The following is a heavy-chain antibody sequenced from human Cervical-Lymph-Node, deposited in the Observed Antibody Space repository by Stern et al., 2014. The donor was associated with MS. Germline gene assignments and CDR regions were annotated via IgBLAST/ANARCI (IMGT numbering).Heavy chain of an antibody. V-gene: IGHV3-30*01. CDR1: GFTLSSYA. Sequence: VQLVESGGGVVQPGRSLRLSCAASGFTLSSYALHWVRHAPGKGLAWVAVISYDGSDKYYANSVKGRFTISRDNSKNTLDLQMNSLRPEDTAVYYCARVWTTFSVHYYYGMDVWGQGTTVTVSS. D-gene: IGHD2/OR15-2a*01. CDR2: ISYDGSDK. J-gene: IGHJ6*02. CDR3: ARVWTTFSVHYYYGMDV.